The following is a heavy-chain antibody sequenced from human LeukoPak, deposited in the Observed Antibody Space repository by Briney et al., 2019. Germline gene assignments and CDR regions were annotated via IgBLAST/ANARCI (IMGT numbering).Heavy chain of an antibody. V-gene: IGHV4-34*01. D-gene: IGHD3/OR15-3a*01. CDR3: ARGLDHAKTGY. CDR1: GGSVSGYY. CDR2: IHPDGSS. J-gene: IGHJ4*02. Sequence: SETLSLTCAAYGGSVSGYYWRWIRQPPGKGLEWIGEIHPDGSSNYNPSLKSRVTISVDTSKNQFSLRLTSVTAADTALYYCARGLDHAKTGYWGQGTQVTVSS.